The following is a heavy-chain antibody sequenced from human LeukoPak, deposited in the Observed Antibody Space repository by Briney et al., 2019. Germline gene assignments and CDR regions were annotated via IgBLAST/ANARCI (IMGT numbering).Heavy chain of an antibody. CDR2: IIPILGIA. Sequence: SAKVSCKASGGTFSSYTISWVRQAPGQGLEWMGRIIPILGIANYAQKFQGRVTITADKSTSTAYMELSSLRSEDTAVYYCARGSIAAAGTNYWGQGTLVTVSS. V-gene: IGHV1-69*02. CDR1: GGTFSSYT. J-gene: IGHJ4*02. D-gene: IGHD6-13*01. CDR3: ARGSIAAAGTNY.